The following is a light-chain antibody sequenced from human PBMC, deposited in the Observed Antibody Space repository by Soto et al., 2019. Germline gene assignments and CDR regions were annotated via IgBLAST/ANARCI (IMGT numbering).Light chain of an antibody. CDR3: QQYNSDPWT. Sequence: DIQMTQSPSTLSATVGDRVTITCRASQSISSWLAWYQQKPGKAPKLLIYKASSLESGVPSRFSGSGSGTEFPLTISSLQPDDFAAYYFQQYNSDPWTFGQGTKVEIK. V-gene: IGKV1-5*03. CDR2: KAS. J-gene: IGKJ1*01. CDR1: QSISSW.